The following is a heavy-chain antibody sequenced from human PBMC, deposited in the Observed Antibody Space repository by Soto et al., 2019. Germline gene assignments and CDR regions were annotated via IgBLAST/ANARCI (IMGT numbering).Heavy chain of an antibody. CDR1: GFSFSDYS. V-gene: IGHV3-11*01. D-gene: IGHD2-2*01. CDR3: AKDSLKYQLLLFYYFDY. Sequence: QVHLVESGGDLVKPGGSLRLSCVASGFSFSDYSMTWMRQAPGGGLDFVAFISNTAITDYYADSVKGRFTISRDNARNSVYLQMDSLRAEDTAVYYCAKDSLKYQLLLFYYFDYWGQGTLVTVSS. CDR2: ISNTAITD. J-gene: IGHJ4*02.